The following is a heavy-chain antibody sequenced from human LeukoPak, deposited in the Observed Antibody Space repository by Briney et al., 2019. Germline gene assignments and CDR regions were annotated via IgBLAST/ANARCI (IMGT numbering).Heavy chain of an antibody. CDR3: ASLTMVRGDGMDV. CDR2: ISSSSSYI. D-gene: IGHD3-10*01. CDR1: GFTFSSYS. Sequence: GGSLRLSCAASGFTFSSYSMNRVRQAPGKGLEWVSSISSSSSYIYYADSVKGRFTISRDNAKNSLYLQMNSLRAEDTAVYYCASLTMVRGDGMDVWGQGTTVTVSS. J-gene: IGHJ6*02. V-gene: IGHV3-21*01.